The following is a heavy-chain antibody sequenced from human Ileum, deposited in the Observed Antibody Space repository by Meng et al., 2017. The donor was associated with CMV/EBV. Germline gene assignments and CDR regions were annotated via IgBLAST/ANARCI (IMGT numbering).Heavy chain of an antibody. CDR3: ARGTPYYDFWSGYYLFDY. D-gene: IGHD3-3*01. J-gene: IGHJ4*02. CDR2: IYYSGST. V-gene: IGHV4-59*11. CDR1: GFTFSDHY. Sequence: ESLKISCAASGFTFSDHYWSWIRQPPGKGLEWIGYIYYSGSTNYNPSLKSRVTISVDTSKNQFSLKLSSVTAADTAVYYCARGTPYYDFWSGYYLFDYWGQGTLVTVSS.